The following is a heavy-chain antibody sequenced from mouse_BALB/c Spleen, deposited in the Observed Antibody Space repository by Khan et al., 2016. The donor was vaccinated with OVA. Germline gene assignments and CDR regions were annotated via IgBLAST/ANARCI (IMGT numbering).Heavy chain of an antibody. J-gene: IGHJ3*01. V-gene: IGHV1-4*01. CDR3: VRDGSYHRNDGWFAY. CDR2: INPSNGYT. CDR1: GYTFTSYT. D-gene: IGHD2-14*01. Sequence: QVQLQQSGAELARPGASVKMSCKASGYTFTSYTIHWIKKRPGQGLEWIGYINPSNGYTNYNQKFKDKATLTTDKSSTTAYLQLSSLTSDDFAVYNSVRDGSYHRNDGWFAYWDEEILNTCFA.